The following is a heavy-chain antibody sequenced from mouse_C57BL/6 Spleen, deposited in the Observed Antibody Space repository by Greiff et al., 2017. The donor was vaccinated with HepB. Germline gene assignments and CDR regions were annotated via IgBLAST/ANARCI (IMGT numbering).Heavy chain of an antibody. Sequence: QVQLKQPGAELVKPGASVKLSCKASGYTFSSYWMLWVKLRPGRGLEWIGRVDPNSGGSTYNEKFKSKATLTVDKPSSTAYMQLSSLTSEESAVYYYASYYYGSIARYFDVWGAGTTVTFSS. D-gene: IGHD1-1*01. CDR3: ASYYYGSIARYFDV. CDR2: VDPNSGGS. V-gene: IGHV1-72*01. CDR1: GYTFSSYW. J-gene: IGHJ1*01.